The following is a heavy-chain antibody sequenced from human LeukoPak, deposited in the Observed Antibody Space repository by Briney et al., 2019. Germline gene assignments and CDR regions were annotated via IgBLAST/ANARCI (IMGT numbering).Heavy chain of an antibody. V-gene: IGHV3-64D*06. CDR3: VRGTGY. CDR1: GFTFSTYA. CDR2: ISSNGDNT. J-gene: IGHJ4*02. Sequence: GGSLRLSCSVSGFTFSTYAMHWVRQAPGKGLEYVSAISSNGDNTYYADSVKGRFTISRDNSKNTLYLQMSSLRADDTAVYYCVRGTGYWGQGALVTVSS.